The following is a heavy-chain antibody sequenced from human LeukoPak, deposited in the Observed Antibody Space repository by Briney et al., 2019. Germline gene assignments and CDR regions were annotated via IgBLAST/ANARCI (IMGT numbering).Heavy chain of an antibody. CDR1: GGSFSGYY. CDR3: ARATPELYYYDSSGYAGGAFDI. CDR2: IHHSGST. Sequence: SETLSLTCAVYGGSFSGYYWSWIRQPPGKGLEWIGEIHHSGSTNYNPSLKSRVTISVDTSKNQFSLKLSSVTAADTAVYYCARATPELYYYDSSGYAGGAFDIWGQGTMVTVSS. J-gene: IGHJ3*02. D-gene: IGHD3-22*01. V-gene: IGHV4-34*01.